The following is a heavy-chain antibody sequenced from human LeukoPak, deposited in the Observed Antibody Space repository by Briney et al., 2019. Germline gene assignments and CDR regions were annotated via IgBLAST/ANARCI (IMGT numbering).Heavy chain of an antibody. D-gene: IGHD6-13*01. V-gene: IGHV3-7*01. Sequence: GGSLRLSCAASGFTFSSYWMSWVRQAPGKGLEWVANIKQDGSEKYYVDSVKGRFTISRDNAKNSLYLQMNRLRAEDTAVYYCARDVLRGAAATDYWGQGTLVTVSS. CDR1: GFTFSSYW. CDR2: IKQDGSEK. CDR3: ARDVLRGAAATDY. J-gene: IGHJ4*02.